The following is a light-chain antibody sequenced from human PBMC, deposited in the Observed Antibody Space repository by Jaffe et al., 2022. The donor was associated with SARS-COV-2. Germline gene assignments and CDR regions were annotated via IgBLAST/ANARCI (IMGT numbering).Light chain of an antibody. CDR2: GAS. Sequence: VLTQSPGTLSLSPGERATLSCRASQSISSSYLAWYQQKPGQAPRVLIFGASNRASGIPDRFSGSGSGTDFTLTISRLEPEDFAVYYCQQYGMSPNTFGQGTKLEIK. J-gene: IGKJ2*01. V-gene: IGKV3-20*01. CDR3: QQYGMSPNT. CDR1: QSISSSY.